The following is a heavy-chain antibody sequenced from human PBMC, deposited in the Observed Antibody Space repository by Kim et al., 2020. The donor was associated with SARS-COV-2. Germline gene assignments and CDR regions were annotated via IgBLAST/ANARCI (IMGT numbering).Heavy chain of an antibody. Sequence: SETLSLTCTVSGGSISSGDYYWSWIRQPPGKGLEWIGYIYYSGSTYYNPSLKSRVTISVDTSKNQFSLKLSSVTAADTAVYYCARDLYDFWSGYSSTHWGQGTLVTVSS. CDR3: ARDLYDFWSGYSSTH. D-gene: IGHD3-3*01. CDR2: IYYSGST. V-gene: IGHV4-30-4*01. J-gene: IGHJ4*02. CDR1: GGSISSGDYY.